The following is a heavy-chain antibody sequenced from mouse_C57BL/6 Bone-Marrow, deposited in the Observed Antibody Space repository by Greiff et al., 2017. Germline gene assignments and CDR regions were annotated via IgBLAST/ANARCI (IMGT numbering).Heavy chain of an antibody. J-gene: IGHJ2*01. CDR1: GFTFSSYA. CDR3: ARDYYYGSADY. CDR2: ISDGGSYT. D-gene: IGHD1-1*01. V-gene: IGHV5-4*01. Sequence: EVKLVESGGGLVKPGGSLKLSCAASGFTFSSYAMSWVRQTPDKRLEWVATISDGGSYTYYPDNVKGRFTISRDNAKNNLYLQMSHLKSEDTAMYYCARDYYYGSADYWGQGTTLTVSS.